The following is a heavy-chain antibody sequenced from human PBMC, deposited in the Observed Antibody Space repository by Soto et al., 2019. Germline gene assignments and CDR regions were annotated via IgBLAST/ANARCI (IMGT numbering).Heavy chain of an antibody. V-gene: IGHV3-33*08. CDR1: GFTFSSYG. CDR3: ARLVLHDYDNSGFWIY. D-gene: IGHD3-22*01. CDR2: IWYDGSNK. Sequence: GGSLRLSCAASGFTFSSYGMHWVRQAPGKGLEWVAVIWYDGSNKYYADSVKGRFTISRDNSKNTLYLQMNSLRAEDTAVYYRARLVLHDYDNSGFWIYWGQGAPVTVSS. J-gene: IGHJ4*02.